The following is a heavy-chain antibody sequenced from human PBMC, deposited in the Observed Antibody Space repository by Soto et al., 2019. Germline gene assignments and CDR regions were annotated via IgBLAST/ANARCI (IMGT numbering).Heavy chain of an antibody. CDR1: GVTFSSYG. CDR3: ARDRTTVVTPTSSIGSGGMDV. CDR2: IWYDGSNK. D-gene: IGHD4-17*01. V-gene: IGHV3-33*01. Sequence: QVQLVESGGGVVQPGRYLRFSCAASGVTFSSYGMHWVRQAPGKGLEWVAVIWYDGSNKYYADSVKGRFTISRDNSKNTLYLQMNSLRAEDTAVYYCARDRTTVVTPTSSIGSGGMDVWGQGTTVTVSS. J-gene: IGHJ6*02.